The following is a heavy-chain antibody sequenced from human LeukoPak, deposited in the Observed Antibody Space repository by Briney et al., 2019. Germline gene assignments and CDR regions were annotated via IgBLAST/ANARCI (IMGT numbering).Heavy chain of an antibody. Sequence: ASVKVSCKASGYTFTSYAMHWVRQAPGQRLEGMGWINAGNGNTKYSQEFQGRVTINRDTSASTAYMELSSLRSEDMAVYYCARSSSSWYPFDYWGQGTLVTVSS. CDR2: INAGNGNT. D-gene: IGHD6-13*01. J-gene: IGHJ4*02. CDR1: GYTFTSYA. CDR3: ARSSSSWYPFDY. V-gene: IGHV1-3*03.